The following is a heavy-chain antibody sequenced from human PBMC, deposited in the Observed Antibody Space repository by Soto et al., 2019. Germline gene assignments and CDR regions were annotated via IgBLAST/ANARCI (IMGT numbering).Heavy chain of an antibody. CDR3: ARGCIAAAGTVPSCYYYYGMDV. CDR1: SGSISSDYW. J-gene: IGHJ6*02. D-gene: IGHD6-13*01. V-gene: IGHV4-4*02. CDR2: VHRSGTT. Sequence: PSETLSVTCAVSSGSISSDYWWSWVRQPPVKGLEWIGEVHRSGTTNYIQSLKSRVTMSVDKSGNQFSLKLSSVTAADTAVYYCARGCIAAAGTVPSCYYYYGMDVWGQGTTVTVSS.